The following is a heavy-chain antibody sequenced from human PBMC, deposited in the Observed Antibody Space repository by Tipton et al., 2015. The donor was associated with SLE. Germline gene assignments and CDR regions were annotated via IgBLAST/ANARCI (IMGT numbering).Heavy chain of an antibody. CDR2: IYYSGST. J-gene: IGHJ4*02. Sequence: TLSLTCTVSGGSISSYYWSWIRQPPGKGLEWIGYIYYSGSTNYNPSLKSRVTISVDTSKNQFSLKLSSVTAADTAVYYCARGVGSGSPLNFWGQGTLLPVSS. CDR3: ARGVGSGSPLNF. V-gene: IGHV4-59*01. CDR1: GGSISSYY. D-gene: IGHD1-26*01.